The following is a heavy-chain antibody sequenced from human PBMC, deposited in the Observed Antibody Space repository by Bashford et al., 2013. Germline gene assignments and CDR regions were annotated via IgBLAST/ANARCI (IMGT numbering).Heavy chain of an antibody. CDR3: ASVPSSNYDFWTGYYTAGLDDMDG. D-gene: IGHD3-3*01. V-gene: IGHV3-66*02. CDR1: GFTFSSYA. Sequence: GGPVRLSCSASGFTFSSYAMSWVRQAPGKGLEWVSVIYSGGSTYYADSVKGRFTTSRDNAMKTLHLQMNSLRVEDTAVYFCASVPSSNYDFWTGYYTAGLDDMDGWGQGTTVTVSS. CDR2: IYSGGST. J-gene: IGHJ6*02.